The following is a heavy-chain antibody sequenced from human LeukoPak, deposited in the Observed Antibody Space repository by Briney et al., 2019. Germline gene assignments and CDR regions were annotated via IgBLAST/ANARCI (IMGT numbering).Heavy chain of an antibody. J-gene: IGHJ4*02. CDR3: ARDISSGWYDGGEDY. Sequence: GASLRLSCAASGFTFSSYAMSWVRQAPGKGLEWVSAISGSGGSTYYADSMKGRFTISRDNAKNSLYLQMNSLRAEDTAVYYCARDISSGWYDGGEDYWGQGTLVTVSS. CDR2: ISGSGGST. V-gene: IGHV3-23*01. CDR1: GFTFSSYA. D-gene: IGHD6-19*01.